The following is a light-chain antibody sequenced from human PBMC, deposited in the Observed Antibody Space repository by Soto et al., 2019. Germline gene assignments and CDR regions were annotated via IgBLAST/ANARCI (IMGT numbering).Light chain of an antibody. Sequence: QSALTQPPSASGSPGQSVTISCTGTSSDVGGYNYVSWYQQHPGKAPKLMIYEVSKRPSGVHDRFSGSKSGNTASLTVSGLQAEDDDDYYCCSYGGSNDLVFGAGTKLTVL. CDR2: EVS. J-gene: IGLJ2*01. V-gene: IGLV2-8*01. CDR3: CSYGGSNDLV. CDR1: SSDVGGYNY.